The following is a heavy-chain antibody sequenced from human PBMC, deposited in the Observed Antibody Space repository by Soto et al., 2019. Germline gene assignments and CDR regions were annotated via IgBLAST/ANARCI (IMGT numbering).Heavy chain of an antibody. V-gene: IGHV3-48*01. Sequence: GGSLRLSCAASGFTFSSYSIHWVRQAPGKGLEWVSYISSGSTTIYYADSVRGRFTISRDNAKNPLYLQMNSLRAEDTAVYYCAREYSSFDYWGQGTLVTVSS. J-gene: IGHJ4*02. CDR1: GFTFSSYS. CDR3: AREYSSFDY. D-gene: IGHD6-13*01. CDR2: ISSGSTTI.